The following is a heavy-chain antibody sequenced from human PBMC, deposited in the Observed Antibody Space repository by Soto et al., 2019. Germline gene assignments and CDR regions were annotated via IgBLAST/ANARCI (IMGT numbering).Heavy chain of an antibody. D-gene: IGHD4-17*01. J-gene: IGHJ4*02. Sequence: SETLSLTCTVSGGSISSSSYYWGWIRQPPGKGLEWIGSIYYSGSTYYNPSLKSRVTISVDTSKNQFSLKLSSVTAADTAVYYCARQFRTTVTLGSDYWGQGTLVTVSS. CDR2: IYYSGST. V-gene: IGHV4-39*01. CDR3: ARQFRTTVTLGSDY. CDR1: GGSISSSSYY.